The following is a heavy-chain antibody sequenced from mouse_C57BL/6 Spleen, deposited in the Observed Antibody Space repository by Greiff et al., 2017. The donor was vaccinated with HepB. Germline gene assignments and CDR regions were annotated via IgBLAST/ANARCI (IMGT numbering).Heavy chain of an antibody. CDR2: IYPGSGST. CDR1: GYTFTSYW. D-gene: IGHD1-1*01. V-gene: IGHV1-55*01. Sequence: QVQLQQPGAELVKPGASVKMSCKASGYTFTSYWITWVKQRPGQGLEWIGDIYPGSGSTNYNEKFKSKATLTVDTSSSTAYMKLSSLTSEDSAVYYCARDYYGSSYAMDYWGQGTSVTVSS. CDR3: ARDYYGSSYAMDY. J-gene: IGHJ4*01.